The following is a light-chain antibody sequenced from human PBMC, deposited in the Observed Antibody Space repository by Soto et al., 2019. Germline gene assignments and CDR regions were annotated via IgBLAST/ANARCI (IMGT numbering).Light chain of an antibody. Sequence: QSVLTQPPSASETPGQVFTISCSGSNSNIGDNSVNWYQQLPGTAPKLLIYSDNRRPSGVPDRFSGSKSGTSASLAISGLQSEDEAEYYCAAWDDSLNGLLFGGGTKLTVL. CDR2: SDN. CDR3: AAWDDSLNGLL. V-gene: IGLV1-44*01. J-gene: IGLJ3*02. CDR1: NSNIGDNS.